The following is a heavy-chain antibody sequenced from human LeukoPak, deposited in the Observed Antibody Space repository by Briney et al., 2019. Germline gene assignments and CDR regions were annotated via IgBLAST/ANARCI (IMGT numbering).Heavy chain of an antibody. D-gene: IGHD1-26*01. V-gene: IGHV4-34*01. CDR1: GGSFSGYY. Sequence: SETLSLTCAVYGGSFSGYYWSWIRQPPGKGLEWIGEINHSGSTNYNPSLKSRVTISVDTSKNRFSLKLSSVTAADTAVYYCAREGSFDAFDIWGQGTMVTVSS. CDR2: INHSGST. CDR3: AREGSFDAFDI. J-gene: IGHJ3*02.